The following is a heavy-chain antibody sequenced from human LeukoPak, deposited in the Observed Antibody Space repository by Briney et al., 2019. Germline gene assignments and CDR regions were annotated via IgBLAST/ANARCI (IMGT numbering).Heavy chain of an antibody. CDR3: ARRGGSSSRRSPIDY. D-gene: IGHD6-6*01. Sequence: PGGFLRLSCTASGFTFSDYWMTGVRQAPGKGPEWVANIKQDGSQRYYVDSVRGRFTISRDNAKNSLFLQMNGLRAEDTAVYYCARRGGSSSRRSPIDYWGQGTLVTVSS. CDR2: IKQDGSQR. V-gene: IGHV3-7*01. J-gene: IGHJ4*02. CDR1: GFTFSDYW.